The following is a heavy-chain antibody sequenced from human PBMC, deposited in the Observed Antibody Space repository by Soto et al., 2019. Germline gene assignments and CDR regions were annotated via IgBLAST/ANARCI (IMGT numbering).Heavy chain of an antibody. CDR2: ISSSSSYI. J-gene: IGHJ6*02. CDR3: ASRRIAVAGTYDGMDV. Sequence: GGSLRLSCAASGFTFRSYNMNWVRQAPGKGLEWVSYISSSSSYISYADSVKGRFTISRDNAKNSLYLQMNSLRAEDTAVYYCASRRIAVAGTYDGMDVWGQGTTVTVSS. D-gene: IGHD6-19*01. CDR1: GFTFRSYN. V-gene: IGHV3-21*01.